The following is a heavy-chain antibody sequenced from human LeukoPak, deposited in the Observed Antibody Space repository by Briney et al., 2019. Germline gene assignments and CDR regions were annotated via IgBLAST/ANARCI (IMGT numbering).Heavy chain of an antibody. V-gene: IGHV1-69*13. CDR1: GGTFSSYA. J-gene: IGHJ6*03. Sequence: SVKVSCKASGGTFSSYAISWVRQAPGQGLEWMGGIIPIFGTANYAQKFQDRVTITADESTSTAYMELSSLRSEDTAVYYCSCSGSYHYYYYYMDVWGKGTTVTISS. CDR3: SCSGSYHYYYYYMDV. CDR2: IIPIFGTA. D-gene: IGHD3-10*02.